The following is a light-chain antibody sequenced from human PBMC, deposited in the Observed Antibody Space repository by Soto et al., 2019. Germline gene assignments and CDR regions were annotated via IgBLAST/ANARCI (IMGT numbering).Light chain of an antibody. CDR1: QSVSSSY. CDR3: QQHGSSPPRT. J-gene: IGKJ1*01. V-gene: IGKV3-20*01. CDR2: DAA. Sequence: ESVLTQSPGTLSLSPGERAALSCRAGQSVSSSYLASYQQKPGQAPRLLIYDAATRATGIPARCSGSGCWTDFSLTISSLEPEDFAVYYCQQHGSSPPRTFGQATTVDIK.